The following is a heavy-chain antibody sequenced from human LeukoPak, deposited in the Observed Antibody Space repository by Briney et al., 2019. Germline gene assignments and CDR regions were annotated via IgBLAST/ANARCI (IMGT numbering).Heavy chain of an antibody. Sequence: GGPLRLSCAAPGFTFSSYEMNWVRQAPGKGLEWVSYISSSGSTIYYADSVKGRFTISRDNAKNSLYLQMNSLRAEDTAVYYCAELGITMIGGVWGKGTTVTISS. J-gene: IGHJ6*04. CDR3: AELGITMIGGV. D-gene: IGHD3-10*02. CDR2: ISSSGSTI. CDR1: GFTFSSYE. V-gene: IGHV3-48*03.